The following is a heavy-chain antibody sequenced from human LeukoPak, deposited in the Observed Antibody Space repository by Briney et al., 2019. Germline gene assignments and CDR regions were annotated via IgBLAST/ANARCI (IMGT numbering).Heavy chain of an antibody. CDR2: ISASGDNT. CDR3: AKDFKGDPKFDY. J-gene: IGHJ4*02. V-gene: IGHV3-23*01. Sequence: AGGSLRLSCVASGFTFSSHAMSWVRHAPGKGLEWVSAISASGDNTYYADSVKGRFTISRDNSKNTLYLQMNSLRAEDTAVYYCAKDFKGDPKFDYWGQGTLVTVSS. CDR1: GFTFSSHA.